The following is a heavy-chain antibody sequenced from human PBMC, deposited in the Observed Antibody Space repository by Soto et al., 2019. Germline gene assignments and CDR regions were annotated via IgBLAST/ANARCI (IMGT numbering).Heavy chain of an antibody. D-gene: IGHD1-1*01. V-gene: IGHV3-48*02. Sequence: EVQLVESGGGLVQPGGSLRLSCAASGFTFSSYSMTWVRQSPGKGLEWVSYISSSSSTIYYADSVKGRFTISRDNAKKPLYLQMNSLRDEDTAVYYCARDEMSTLTYFDYWGQGTLVTVSS. CDR3: ARDEMSTLTYFDY. CDR1: GFTFSSYS. J-gene: IGHJ4*02. CDR2: ISSSSSTI.